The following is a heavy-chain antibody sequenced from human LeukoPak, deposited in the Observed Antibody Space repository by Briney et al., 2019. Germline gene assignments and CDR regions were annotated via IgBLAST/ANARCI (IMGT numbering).Heavy chain of an antibody. J-gene: IGHJ6*03. CDR1: GGSIRSSSYN. Sequence: SETLSLTCIVSGGSIRSSSYNWGWIRQPPGKGLEWIGSIHYTGTIFYNPSLKSRVTISVDTSKNQFSLKLSSVTAADTAVYYCARKRALYSSSWYGYYYYMDVWGKGTTVTVSS. CDR2: IHYTGTI. D-gene: IGHD6-13*01. CDR3: ARKRALYSSSWYGYYYYMDV. V-gene: IGHV4-39*07.